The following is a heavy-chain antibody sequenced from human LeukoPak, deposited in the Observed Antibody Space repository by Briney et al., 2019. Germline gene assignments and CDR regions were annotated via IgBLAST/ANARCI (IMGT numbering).Heavy chain of an antibody. V-gene: IGHV3-11*01. CDR1: GFTFSDYY. CDR2: ISSSGSTI. Sequence: PGGSLRLSCAASGFTFSDYYMSWIRQAPGKGLEWVSYISSSGSTIYYADSVKGRFTISRDNAKNSLYLQMNSLRAEDMALYYCAKGRDGYNRPLDAFDIWGQGTMVTVSS. J-gene: IGHJ3*02. D-gene: IGHD5-24*01. CDR3: AKGRDGYNRPLDAFDI.